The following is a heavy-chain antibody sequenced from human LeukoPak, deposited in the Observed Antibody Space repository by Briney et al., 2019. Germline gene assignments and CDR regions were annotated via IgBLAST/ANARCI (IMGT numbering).Heavy chain of an antibody. J-gene: IGHJ5*02. CDR2: IYHSGST. V-gene: IGHV4-30-2*01. CDR1: GGSISSGGYS. CDR3: ARESLSQGFGEFLT. Sequence: SETLSITCAVSGGSISSGGYSWSWIRQPPGKGLEWIGYIYHSGSTYYNPSLKSRVTISVDRSKNQFSLKLSSVTAADTAVYYCARESLSQGFGEFLTWGQGTLVTVSS. D-gene: IGHD3-10*01.